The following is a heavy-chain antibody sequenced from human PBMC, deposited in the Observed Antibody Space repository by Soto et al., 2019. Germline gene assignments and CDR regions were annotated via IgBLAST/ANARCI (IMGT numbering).Heavy chain of an antibody. CDR3: ATERRSSTSCYPDY. D-gene: IGHD2-2*01. Sequence: SETLSLTCTVSGGSISSYYWSWIRQPPGKGLEWIGYIYYSGSTNYNPSLKSRVTISVDTSKNQFSLKLSSVTAADTAVYYCATERRSSTSCYPDYWGQGTLVTVSS. CDR2: IYYSGST. V-gene: IGHV4-59*01. J-gene: IGHJ4*02. CDR1: GGSISSYY.